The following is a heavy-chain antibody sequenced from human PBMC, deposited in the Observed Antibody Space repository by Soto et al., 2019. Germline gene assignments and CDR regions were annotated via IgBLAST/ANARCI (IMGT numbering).Heavy chain of an antibody. D-gene: IGHD6-19*01. CDR3: AKPSYISGWQITETPFDY. J-gene: IGHJ4*02. V-gene: IGHV3-30*18. CDR2: ISYDESKK. Sequence: GGSLRLSCAASGFIFSSYGMHWVRQAPGKGLECVAFISYDESKKYYSDSVKGRSTISRDISKNTLYLQMNSLRAEDTAVYYCAKPSYISGWQITETPFDYWGQGTLVTVPS. CDR1: GFIFSSYG.